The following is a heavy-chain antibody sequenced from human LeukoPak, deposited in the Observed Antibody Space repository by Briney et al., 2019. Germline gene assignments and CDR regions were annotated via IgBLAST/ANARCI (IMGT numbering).Heavy chain of an antibody. V-gene: IGHV1-69*02. CDR2: IIPILGIA. CDR1: GGTFSSYT. J-gene: IGHJ5*02. D-gene: IGHD1-20*01. CDR3: ALRITGTINWFDP. Sequence: GASVKVSCKASGGTFSSYTISWVRQAPGQGLEWMGRIIPILGIANYAQKLQGRITITADKSTSTAYMELSSLRSEDTAVYYCALRITGTINWFDPWGQGTLVTVSS.